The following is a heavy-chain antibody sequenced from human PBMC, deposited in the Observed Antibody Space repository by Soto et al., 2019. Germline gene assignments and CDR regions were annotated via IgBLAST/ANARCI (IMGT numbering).Heavy chain of an antibody. V-gene: IGHV3-23*01. D-gene: IGHD6-13*01. CDR1: GFTFSRYA. CDR3: AKGTPYSSSWFDY. CDR2: ISGSGGST. J-gene: IGHJ4*02. Sequence: HPVGSLRLSCAASGFTFSRYAMSWVRQAPGKGLEWVSAISGSGGSTYYADSVKGRFTISRDNSKNTLYLQMNSLRAEDTAVYYCAKGTPYSSSWFDYWGQGTLVTVSS.